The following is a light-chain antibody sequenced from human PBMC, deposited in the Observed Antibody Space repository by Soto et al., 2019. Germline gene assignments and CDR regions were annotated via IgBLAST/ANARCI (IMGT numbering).Light chain of an antibody. Sequence: IQMTQSPSTLSASVGDRVTITCRASQSISSWLAWYQQKPGKAPKLLIYKASSLESGVPSRFSGSGSGTEFTLTISSLQPDDFATYYCQQYNSYSRTFGQGTKVDMK. CDR3: QQYNSYSRT. CDR1: QSISSW. V-gene: IGKV1-5*03. CDR2: KAS. J-gene: IGKJ1*01.